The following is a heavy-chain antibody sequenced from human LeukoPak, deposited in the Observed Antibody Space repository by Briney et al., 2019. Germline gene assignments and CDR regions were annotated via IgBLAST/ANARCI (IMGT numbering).Heavy chain of an antibody. CDR2: INPSGGST. CDR1: GYTFTSYY. V-gene: IGHV1-46*01. CDR3: ARAGNTYSSSWDQKGDY. Sequence: ASVNVSCKASGYTFTSYYMHWVRQAPGQGLEWMGIINPSGGSTSYAQKFQGRVTMTRDTSTSTVYMELSSLRSEDTAVYYCARAGNTYSSSWDQKGDYWGQGTLVTVSS. D-gene: IGHD6-13*01. J-gene: IGHJ4*02.